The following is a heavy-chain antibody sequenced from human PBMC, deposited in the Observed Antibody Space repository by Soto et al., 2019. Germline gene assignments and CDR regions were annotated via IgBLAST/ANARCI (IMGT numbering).Heavy chain of an antibody. CDR1: GYTFTSYD. Sequence: QVQLVQSGAEVKKPGASVKVSCKASGYTFTSYDINWVRQATGQGLKWMGWMNPTSGNTGYAQKSQGRSTMTRNTAISTAYMELSSLRSEDTAVYYCARGREYSRTCDPWGQGTLVTVSS. J-gene: IGHJ5*02. CDR3: ARGREYSRTCDP. CDR2: MNPTSGNT. V-gene: IGHV1-8*01. D-gene: IGHD6-6*01.